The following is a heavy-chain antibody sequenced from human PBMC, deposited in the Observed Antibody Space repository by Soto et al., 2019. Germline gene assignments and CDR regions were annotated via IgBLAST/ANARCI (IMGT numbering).Heavy chain of an antibody. CDR1: GFAVSSKY. V-gene: IGHV3-53*01. CDR3: VQTTGWPGFDF. CDR2: IYGGGTT. J-gene: IGHJ4*02. Sequence: EVQLVESGGGLIQPGGSLRLSCAASGFAVSSKYMNWVRQAPGKGLEWVSVIYGGGTTYYADSVQGRFTISRDTSKNTLYLQMNSRRAEATAVYYCVQTTGWPGFDFWGQGTMVPVSS. D-gene: IGHD6-19*01.